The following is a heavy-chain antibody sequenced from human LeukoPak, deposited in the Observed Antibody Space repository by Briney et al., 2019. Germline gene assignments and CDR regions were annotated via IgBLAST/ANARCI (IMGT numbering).Heavy chain of an antibody. J-gene: IGHJ1*01. CDR2: ISAYNGNT. V-gene: IGHV1-18*01. CDR1: GYTFTSYG. Sequence: ASVKVSCKASGYTFTSYGISWVRQAPGQGLEWMGWISAYNGNTNYAQKLQGRVTMTTDTSTSTAYMELRSLRSDDTAVYYCARAYYDSSGYYPEYFQHWDQGTLVTVSS. CDR3: ARAYYDSSGYYPEYFQH. D-gene: IGHD3-22*01.